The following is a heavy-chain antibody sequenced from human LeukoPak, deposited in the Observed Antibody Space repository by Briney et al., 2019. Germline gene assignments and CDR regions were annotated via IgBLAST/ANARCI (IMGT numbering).Heavy chain of an antibody. V-gene: IGHV3-21*01. CDR3: ARDRDSIAAGFDY. J-gene: IGHJ4*02. CDR2: ISGSSIYI. D-gene: IGHD6-13*01. Sequence: KPGGSLRLSCAASGFTFNGYSLNWVRQAPGKGLEWVSSISGSSIYIYYADSVKGRFTISRDNANKSLYLQMNSLRAEDTAVYYCARDRDSIAAGFDYWGQGTLVTVSS. CDR1: GFTFNGYS.